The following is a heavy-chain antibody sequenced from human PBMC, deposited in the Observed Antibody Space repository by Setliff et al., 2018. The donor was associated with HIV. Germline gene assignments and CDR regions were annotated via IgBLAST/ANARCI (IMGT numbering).Heavy chain of an antibody. V-gene: IGHV4-59*12. Sequence: PSETLSLTCTVSGDSISTDYWSWIRQPPGKGLEWIGRIYNTGSTYHSPSLESRVTISVDASKNQFSLKLSSVTAADTAVYYCARAPLSGGSFGWFDPWGQGTLVTVSS. CDR3: ARAPLSGGSFGWFDP. CDR1: GDSISTDY. CDR2: IYNTGST. D-gene: IGHD2-15*01. J-gene: IGHJ5*02.